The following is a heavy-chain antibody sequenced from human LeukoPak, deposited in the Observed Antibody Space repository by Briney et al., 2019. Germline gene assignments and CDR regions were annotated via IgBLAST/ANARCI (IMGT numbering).Heavy chain of an antibody. CDR3: ALKPTGPYYFGY. CDR2: IKQDGSEK. V-gene: IGHV3-7*01. D-gene: IGHD1-14*01. CDR1: GVTFSAYW. Sequence: TGGSLRLSCAGSGVTFSAYWMSWVRQAPGKGLEWVANIKQDGSEKYYVDSVKGRFTISKDNAKNSLYLQMNSLSDEDTAVYYCALKPTGPYYFGYWGQGTLVTVSS. J-gene: IGHJ4*02.